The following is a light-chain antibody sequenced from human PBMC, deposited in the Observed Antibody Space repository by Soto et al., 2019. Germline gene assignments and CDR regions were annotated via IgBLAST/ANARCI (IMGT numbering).Light chain of an antibody. V-gene: IGKV3-15*01. CDR1: QSVSSN. CDR2: GAS. CDR3: PQHNNRPPPT. Sequence: DIEMTQSPATLSVSPGERATLSCRASQSVSSNLAWYQQKPGHAPKLLIYGASTTTTGIPARFSGSGSGTESTLTITILKSQDVAVDYCPQHNNRPPPTFGPGTRLEIK. J-gene: IGKJ5*01.